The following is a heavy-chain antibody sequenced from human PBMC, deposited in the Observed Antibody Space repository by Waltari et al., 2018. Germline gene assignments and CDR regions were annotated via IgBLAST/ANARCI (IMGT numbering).Heavy chain of an antibody. D-gene: IGHD3-10*01. CDR1: GYTVFAYP. J-gene: IGHJ4*02. Sequence: SGAEMKKPGASVTLSCMASGYTVFAYPIHWVRQAPGQRLEWMGWITGNDNTKYSQTFQGRVTITRDRSASTTYMDLSSLRSEDTAVYYCASGRERSYGSANYYQLDYWGQGTLVTVSS. CDR2: ITGNDNT. CDR3: ASGRERSYGSANYYQLDY. V-gene: IGHV1-3*01.